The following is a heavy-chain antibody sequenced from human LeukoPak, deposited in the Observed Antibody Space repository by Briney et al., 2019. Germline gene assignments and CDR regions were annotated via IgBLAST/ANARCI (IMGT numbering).Heavy chain of an antibody. Sequence: GASVKVSCKASGYTFTSYGINWVRQAPGQGLEWMGWISAYNGNTNYAQKLQGRVTMTTDTSTSTAYMELSRLRSDDTAVYYCARGRLYYDSSGYYSRGFDYWGQGTLVTVSS. CDR1: GYTFTSYG. V-gene: IGHV1-18*01. CDR3: ARGRLYYDSSGYYSRGFDY. J-gene: IGHJ4*02. D-gene: IGHD3-22*01. CDR2: ISAYNGNT.